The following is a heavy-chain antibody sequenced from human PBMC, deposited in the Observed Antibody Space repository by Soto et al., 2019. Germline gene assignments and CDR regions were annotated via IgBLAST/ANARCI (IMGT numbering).Heavy chain of an antibody. V-gene: IGHV2-5*02. CDR3: ARRYSYGYQDFDY. CDR2: IYWDDDK. D-gene: IGHD5-18*01. J-gene: IGHJ4*02. CDR1: GFSLSTSEVG. Sequence: QITLKESGPTLVKPTQTLTLTCTFSGFSLSTSEVGVGWIRPPPVKALEWLALIYWDDDKRYSPPLKSRLTDAQDTSKTQGVLTKTTMDPGDPATYYCARRYSYGYQDFDYCGQGTLVTVSS.